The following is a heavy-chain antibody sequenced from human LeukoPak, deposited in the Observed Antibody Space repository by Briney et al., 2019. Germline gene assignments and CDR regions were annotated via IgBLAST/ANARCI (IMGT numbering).Heavy chain of an antibody. V-gene: IGHV3-30*02. CDR2: IRYDGSNK. CDR1: GFTFSGSG. D-gene: IGHD3-3*01. CDR3: AREYDFWSGYYSPTRGYFGY. Sequence: GGSLRLSCAASGFTFSGSGMHWVRQAPGKGLEWVTFIRYDGSNKYYTDSVKGRFTISRDNSKNTLYLQMDSLRAEDTAGYYFAREYDFWSGYYSPTRGYFGYWGQGTLVTVSS. J-gene: IGHJ4*02.